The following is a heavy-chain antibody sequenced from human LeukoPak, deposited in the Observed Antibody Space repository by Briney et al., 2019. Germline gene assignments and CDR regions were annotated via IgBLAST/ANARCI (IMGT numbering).Heavy chain of an antibody. CDR1: GFSFSSYG. Sequence: GGSLRLSCAGSGFSFSSYGMHWVRQAPGKGLEWMAFIRSDGSNKYYADSVKGRFTISRDNSKNTLYLQMNSLRAEDTAVYYCARGNKLYSSSWYFDYWGQGTLVTVSS. D-gene: IGHD6-13*01. V-gene: IGHV3-30*02. J-gene: IGHJ4*02. CDR2: IRSDGSNK. CDR3: ARGNKLYSSSWYFDY.